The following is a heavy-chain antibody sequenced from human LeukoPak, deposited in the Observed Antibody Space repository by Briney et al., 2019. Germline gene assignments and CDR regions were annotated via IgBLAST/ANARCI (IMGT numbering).Heavy chain of an antibody. CDR3: AKDFGDGYSF. V-gene: IGHV3-23*01. Sequence: PGGSLRLSCAASGFTFSSYAMSWVRQAPGKGLEWVSAVSGSGDSTYYADSVKGRFTISRDNSKNTLYLQMNSLRAEDTAVYYCAKDFGDGYSFWGQGTLVTVSS. CDR1: GFTFSSYA. CDR2: VSGSGDST. J-gene: IGHJ4*02. D-gene: IGHD5-24*01.